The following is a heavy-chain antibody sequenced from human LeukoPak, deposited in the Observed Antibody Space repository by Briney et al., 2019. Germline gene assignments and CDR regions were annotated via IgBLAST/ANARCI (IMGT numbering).Heavy chain of an antibody. J-gene: IGHJ6*02. CDR3: ARLLGIFGVVGGYYYGMDV. D-gene: IGHD3-3*01. CDR1: GYSFTNYW. Sequence: GESLKISCKGSGYSFTNYWIGWVRQMPGKGLEWMGIIYPGDSDTTYSPSFQGQVTISADKSISTAYLQWSSLKASDTAMYYCARLLGIFGVVGGYYYGMDVWGQGTTVTVSS. CDR2: IYPGDSDT. V-gene: IGHV5-51*01.